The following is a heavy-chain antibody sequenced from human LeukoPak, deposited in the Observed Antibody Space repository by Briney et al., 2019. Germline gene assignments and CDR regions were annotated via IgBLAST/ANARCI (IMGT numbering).Heavy chain of an antibody. CDR3: ARMSFGGWYYYGSGSSDY. Sequence: ASVKVSCKASGYTFTGYYMHWVRQAPGQGLEWMGRINPNSGGTNYAQKFQGRVTMTRDTSICTAYMELSRLRSDDTAVYYCARMSFGGWYYYGSGSSDYWGQGTLVTVSS. D-gene: IGHD3-10*01. J-gene: IGHJ4*02. CDR1: GYTFTGYY. CDR2: INPNSGGT. V-gene: IGHV1-2*06.